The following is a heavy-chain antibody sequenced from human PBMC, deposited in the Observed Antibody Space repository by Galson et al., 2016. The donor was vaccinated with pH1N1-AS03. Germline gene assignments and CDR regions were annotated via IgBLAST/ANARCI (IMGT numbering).Heavy chain of an antibody. V-gene: IGHV1-2*06. CDR3: ARETRLNLDRRPTFFFDY. D-gene: IGHD1-1*01. Sequence: SVKVSCKASGYTFTDCYIHWVRQAPGQALEWMGRINPKRGGTNYSQRFQGRVAMTRDTSVSTAYMDLIRLRSDDTAVYYCARETRLNLDRRPTFFFDYWGQGSLVTVSS. CDR2: INPKRGGT. CDR1: GYTFTDCY. J-gene: IGHJ4*02.